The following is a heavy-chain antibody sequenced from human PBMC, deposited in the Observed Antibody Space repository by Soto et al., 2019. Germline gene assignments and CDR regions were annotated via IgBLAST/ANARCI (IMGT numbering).Heavy chain of an antibody. J-gene: IGHJ2*01. CDR3: ARVVTVVKSFHYWYFDL. CDR1: GGTFSSYA. Sequence: QVQLVQSGAEVKKPGSSVKVSCKASGGTFSSYAISWVRQAPGQGLEWMGGIIPIFGTANYAQKFQGRVTLSADESTRTAYRELSSRRSEDTAVYYCARVVTVVKSFHYWYFDLWGRGTLVTVSS. D-gene: IGHD2-15*01. CDR2: IIPIFGTA. V-gene: IGHV1-69*12.